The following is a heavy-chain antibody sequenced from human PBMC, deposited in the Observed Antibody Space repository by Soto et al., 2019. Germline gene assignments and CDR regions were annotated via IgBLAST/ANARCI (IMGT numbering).Heavy chain of an antibody. CDR3: ARRYGGNFDY. Sequence: QVQLQEWGPGLVKPSETLSLTCTVSGGSINNYYWSWIRQPPGKGLEWIGYIYYSGSTNYNPSLKSRVTISVDTSKNQFSLKLSSVTAADTAVYYCARRYGGNFDYWGQGTLVTVSS. J-gene: IGHJ4*02. CDR2: IYYSGST. V-gene: IGHV4-59*01. CDR1: GGSINNYY. D-gene: IGHD1-26*01.